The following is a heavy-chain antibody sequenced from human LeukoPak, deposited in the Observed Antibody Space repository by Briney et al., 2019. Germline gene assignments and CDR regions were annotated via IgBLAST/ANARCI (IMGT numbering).Heavy chain of an antibody. CDR2: ISGSGGST. V-gene: IGHV3-23*01. Sequence: HSGGSLRLSCAASGFTFSSYAMSWVRQAPGKGLEWVSAISGSGGSTYYADSVKGRFTISRDNSKNTLYLQMNSLRAEDTAVYYCAKFRVVVVTAIRIDYWGQGTLVTVSS. CDR1: GFTFSSYA. J-gene: IGHJ4*02. CDR3: AKFRVVVVTAIRIDY. D-gene: IGHD3-22*01.